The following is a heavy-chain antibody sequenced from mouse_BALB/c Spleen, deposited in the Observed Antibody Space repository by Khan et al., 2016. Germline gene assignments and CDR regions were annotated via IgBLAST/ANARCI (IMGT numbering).Heavy chain of an antibody. J-gene: IGHJ3*01. CDR2: ISHGGGST. Sequence: EVELVESGGGLVQPGGSLKLSCATTGFTFSDSYMYWVRQTPEKRLEWVAYISHGGGSTYYPDTVKGRFIISRDTAKHTLYLQMSRLKSEDTAIYYCASHGNHVSSRFAYGGGGTLVTFSA. V-gene: IGHV5-12*02. D-gene: IGHD1-1*01. CDR1: GFTFSDSY. CDR3: ASHGNHVSSRFAY.